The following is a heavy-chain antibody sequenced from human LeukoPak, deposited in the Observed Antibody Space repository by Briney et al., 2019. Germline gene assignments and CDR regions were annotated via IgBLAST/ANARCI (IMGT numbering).Heavy chain of an antibody. J-gene: IGHJ4*02. CDR3: GDLMSLPH. CDR2: ITSATT. CDR1: GFTFSNAW. D-gene: IGHD2-15*01. Sequence: KPGGSLRLSCAASGFTFSNAWMSWVRQAPGKGLEWVGLITSATTEYAAPVKGRFTISRDDSKNTAYLEMKSLRIEDTAVCYCGDLMSLPHWGQGTLVTVSS. V-gene: IGHV3-15*01.